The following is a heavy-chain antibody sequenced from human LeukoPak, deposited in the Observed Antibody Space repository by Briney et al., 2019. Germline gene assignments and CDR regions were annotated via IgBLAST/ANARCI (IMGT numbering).Heavy chain of an antibody. J-gene: IGHJ3*02. CDR3: ATLGAAAGPRAFDI. V-gene: IGHV1-46*01. Sequence: ASVKVSCKASGGTFSSYAISWVRQAPGQGLEWMGIINPSGGSTSYAQKFQGRVTTTRDTSTSTVYMELSSQRSEDTAVYYCATLGAAAGPRAFDIWGQGTMVTVSS. CDR2: INPSGGST. D-gene: IGHD6-13*01. CDR1: GGTFSSYA.